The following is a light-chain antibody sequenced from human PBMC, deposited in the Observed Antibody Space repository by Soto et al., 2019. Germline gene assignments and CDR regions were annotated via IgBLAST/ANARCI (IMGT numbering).Light chain of an antibody. CDR2: AAT. CDR3: QQSYSAPPA. J-gene: IGKJ1*01. Sequence: DIHMTQSPLSLSASVGDRVSITCRASQSISTFLNWYQQTPGRAPKLLIYAATTLQRGVPSRFVGTGSGTDFTLTISSLQPEDFATYFCQQSYSAPPAFGQGTKVDIK. V-gene: IGKV1-39*01. CDR1: QSISTF.